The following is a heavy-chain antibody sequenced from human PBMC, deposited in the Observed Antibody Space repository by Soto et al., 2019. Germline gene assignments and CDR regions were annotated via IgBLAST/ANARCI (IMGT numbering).Heavy chain of an antibody. CDR1: GGTFSSYA. Sequence: QVQLVQSGAEVKKPGSSVKVSCKASGGTFSSYAISWVRQAPGQGLEWMGGIIPIFGTANYAQKFQGRVTVPADESTSTADMELSRLRAEDAAVYYCARPMGVTGTYEHYYGGAVWGQGTTVPVSS. D-gene: IGHD1-7*01. V-gene: IGHV1-69*12. CDR3: ARPMGVTGTYEHYYGGAV. J-gene: IGHJ6*02. CDR2: IIPIFGTA.